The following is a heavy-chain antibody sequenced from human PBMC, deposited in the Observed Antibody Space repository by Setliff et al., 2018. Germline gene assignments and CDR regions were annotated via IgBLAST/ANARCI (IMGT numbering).Heavy chain of an antibody. CDR1: GFSFSSYS. Sequence: GGSLRLSCAASGFSFSSYSMNWVRQAPGKGLEWVSSISSSSTYIFYADSVRGRFTVSRDNAKNSVYLQMNSLEAEDTDVYYCTRAGTGGYKSGFDYWGQGTLVTVSS. CDR2: ISSSSTYI. D-gene: IGHD5-12*01. V-gene: IGHV3-21*06. CDR3: TRAGTGGYKSGFDY. J-gene: IGHJ4*02.